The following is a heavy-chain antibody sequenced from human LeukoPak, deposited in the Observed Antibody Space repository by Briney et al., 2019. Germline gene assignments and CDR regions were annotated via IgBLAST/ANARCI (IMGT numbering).Heavy chain of an antibody. J-gene: IGHJ4*02. CDR1: EFTFSSYT. V-gene: IGHV3-23*01. D-gene: IGHD1-26*01. CDR3: ARVVISGSYPNPYFDY. Sequence: GGSLRLSCAASEFTFSSYTMSWVRQAPGKGLEWVSAISAGGAGTYYADSVKGRFTISRDNSKNTLYLQMNSLRAEDTAVYYCARVVISGSYPNPYFDYWGQGTLVTVSS. CDR2: ISAGGAGT.